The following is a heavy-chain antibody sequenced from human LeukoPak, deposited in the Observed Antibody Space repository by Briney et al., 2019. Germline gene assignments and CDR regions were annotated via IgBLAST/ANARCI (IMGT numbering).Heavy chain of an antibody. Sequence: ASVKVSCKASGYTFTSYGISWVRQAPGQGLEWMGWISAYNGNTNYAQKLQGRVTMTTDTSTSTAYMEPRSLRSDDTAVYYCARVRSGSYYSYDAFDIWGQGTMVTVSS. CDR1: GYTFTSYG. J-gene: IGHJ3*02. CDR3: ARVRSGSYYSYDAFDI. V-gene: IGHV1-18*01. D-gene: IGHD1-26*01. CDR2: ISAYNGNT.